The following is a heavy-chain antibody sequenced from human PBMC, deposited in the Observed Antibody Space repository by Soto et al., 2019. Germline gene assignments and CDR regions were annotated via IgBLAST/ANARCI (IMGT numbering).Heavy chain of an antibody. V-gene: IGHV4-30-4*01. J-gene: IGHJ5*02. D-gene: IGHD3-3*01. Sequence: TLSLTCTVSGGSISSGDYYWSWIRQPPGKGLEWIGYIYYSGSTYYNPSLKSRVTISVDTSKNQFSLKLSSVTAADTAVYYCARASLEIFRVVNLANWFDPWGQGTLVSVSS. CDR1: GGSISSGDYY. CDR2: IYYSGST. CDR3: ARASLEIFRVVNLANWFDP.